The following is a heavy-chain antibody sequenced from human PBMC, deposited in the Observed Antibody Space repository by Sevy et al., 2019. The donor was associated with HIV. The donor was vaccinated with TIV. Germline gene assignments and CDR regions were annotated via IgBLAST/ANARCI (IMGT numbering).Heavy chain of an antibody. D-gene: IGHD2-15*01. CDR1: GFRVTNVW. Sequence: GGSLRLSCVTFGFRVTNVWMSWVRQAPGKRLEWVGRIKSLTDGGTIDYAQPFKGRYTIARDESKNTLYLEMGSLKMDDKAVYYCTVECLYCSDGSCYSDGFDSWGQGTLVTVSS. J-gene: IGHJ4*02. CDR2: IKSLTDGGTI. CDR3: TVECLYCSDGSCYSDGFDS. V-gene: IGHV3-15*01.